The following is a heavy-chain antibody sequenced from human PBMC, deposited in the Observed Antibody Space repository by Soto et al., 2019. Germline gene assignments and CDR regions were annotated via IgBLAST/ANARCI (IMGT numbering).Heavy chain of an antibody. CDR3: ARDYYDILTGSSNWFDP. D-gene: IGHD3-9*01. Sequence: ASVKVSCKASGYTFTRSGIRWVRQAPGQRLEWMGWINAGNGNTKYSQKLQGRVTITRDTSASTAYMELSSLRSEDTAVYYCARDYYDILTGSSNWFDPWGQGTLVTVSS. J-gene: IGHJ5*02. V-gene: IGHV1-3*01. CDR2: INAGNGNT. CDR1: GYTFTRSG.